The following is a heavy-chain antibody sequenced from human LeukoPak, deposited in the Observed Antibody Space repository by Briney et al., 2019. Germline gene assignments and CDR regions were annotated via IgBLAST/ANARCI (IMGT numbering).Heavy chain of an antibody. Sequence: VASVKVSCKASGYTFTSYDINWVRQATGQGLEWMGWMNPNSGNTGYAQKFQGRVTITRNTSISTAYMELSSLRSEDTAVYYCARGQGYSYGIFVGGWFDPWGQGTLVTVSS. J-gene: IGHJ5*02. CDR3: ARGQGYSYGIFVGGWFDP. CDR1: GYTFTSYD. CDR2: MNPNSGNT. D-gene: IGHD5-18*01. V-gene: IGHV1-8*03.